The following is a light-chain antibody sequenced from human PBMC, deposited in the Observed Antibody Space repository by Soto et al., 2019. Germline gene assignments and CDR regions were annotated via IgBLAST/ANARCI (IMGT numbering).Light chain of an antibody. V-gene: IGKV1-39*01. J-gene: IGKJ5*01. Sequence: DIQMTQSPSSLSASVGDRVTITCRASQGISNYLAWYQQKPGKVPKLLIYDASRLQSGVPSRFSGSGGGTDFTLSISSVQPEDFATYFCQQSYMDPITFGQGTRLEI. CDR1: QGISNY. CDR2: DAS. CDR3: QQSYMDPIT.